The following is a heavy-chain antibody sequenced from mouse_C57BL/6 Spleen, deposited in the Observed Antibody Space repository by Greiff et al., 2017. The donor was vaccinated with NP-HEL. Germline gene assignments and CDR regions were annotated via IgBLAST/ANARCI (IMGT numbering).Heavy chain of an antibody. V-gene: IGHV1-22*01. CDR2: INPNNGGT. CDR3: ARERQLRLRGWFAY. Sequence: EVQLQQSGPELVKPGASVKMSCKASGYTFTDYNMHWVKQSHGKSLEWIGYINPNNGGTSYNQKFKGKATLTVNKSSSTAYMELRSLTSEDSAVYYCARERQLRLRGWFAYWGQGTLVTVSA. D-gene: IGHD3-2*02. J-gene: IGHJ3*01. CDR1: GYTFTDYN.